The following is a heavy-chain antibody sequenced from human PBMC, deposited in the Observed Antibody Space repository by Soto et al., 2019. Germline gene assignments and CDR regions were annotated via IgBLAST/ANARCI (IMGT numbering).Heavy chain of an antibody. J-gene: IGHJ6*02. Sequence: QVQLVESGGGVVQPGRSLRLSCAASGFTFSSYGMHWVRQAPGKGLEWVAVIWYDGSNKYYADSVKGRFTISRDNSKNTLYLQMNSLRAEDTAVYYCARVPSGPAEYYYGMDVWGQGTTVTVSS. CDR2: IWYDGSNK. CDR3: ARVPSGPAEYYYGMDV. V-gene: IGHV3-33*01. CDR1: GFTFSSYG. D-gene: IGHD5-12*01.